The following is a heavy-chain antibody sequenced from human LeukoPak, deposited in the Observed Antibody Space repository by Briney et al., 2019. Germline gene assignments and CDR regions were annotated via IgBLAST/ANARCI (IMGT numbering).Heavy chain of an antibody. CDR3: AREGVATTEYYYYYGMDV. J-gene: IGHJ6*02. Sequence: ASVKVSCKASGYTFTGYGISWVRQAPGQGLEWMGWTSAYNGNTNYAQKLQGRVTMTTDTSTSTAYMELRSLRSDDTAVYYCAREGVATTEYYYYYGMDVWGQGTTVTVSS. CDR2: TSAYNGNT. D-gene: IGHD5-24*01. V-gene: IGHV1-18*01. CDR1: GYTFTGYG.